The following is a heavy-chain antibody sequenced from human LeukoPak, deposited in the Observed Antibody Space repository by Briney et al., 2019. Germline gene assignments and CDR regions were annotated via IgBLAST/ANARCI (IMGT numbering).Heavy chain of an antibody. CDR3: APRGDIEHSYVYGKWFDP. V-gene: IGHV4-34*01. CDR2: INHSGGI. Sequence: SSETLSLTCAVYGESFSAYYWTWMRQPPGKGRGCIGEINHSGGINYNWALRCRVTISVDTSYMQFSLRLSSVTAADTDVYSCAPRGDIEHSYVYGKWFDPWGRGTRVTVSS. D-gene: IGHD5-18*01. J-gene: IGHJ5*02. CDR1: GESFSAYY.